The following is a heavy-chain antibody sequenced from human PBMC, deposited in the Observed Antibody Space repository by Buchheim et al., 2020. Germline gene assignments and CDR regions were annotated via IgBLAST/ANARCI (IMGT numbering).Heavy chain of an antibody. J-gene: IGHJ4*02. CDR3: AKDQSLPPGQSDYYDRSGYWRYFDY. CDR1: GFTFSSYA. CDR2: ISGSGGST. V-gene: IGHV3-23*04. Sequence: EVQLVESGGGLVQPGGSLRLSCAASGFTFSSYAMSWVRQAPGKGLEWVSAISGSGGSTYYADSVKGRFTISRDNSKHTLYLQMNSLRAEDTAVYYCAKDQSLPPGQSDYYDRSGYWRYFDYWGQGTL. D-gene: IGHD3-22*01.